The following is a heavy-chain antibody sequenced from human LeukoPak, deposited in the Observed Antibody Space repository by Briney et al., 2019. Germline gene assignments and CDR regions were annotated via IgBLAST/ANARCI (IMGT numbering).Heavy chain of an antibody. J-gene: IGHJ5*02. CDR2: IIPILGIA. Sequence: ASVKVSCKASGGTFSSYAISWVRQAPGQGLEWMGRIIPILGIANYAQKFQIRVTITADKSTSKDYMELSRLRYEDTAVYYCARDFDRSSGNWFDPWGQGTLVTVSS. V-gene: IGHV1-69*04. D-gene: IGHD6-6*01. CDR3: ARDFDRSSGNWFDP. CDR1: GGTFSSYA.